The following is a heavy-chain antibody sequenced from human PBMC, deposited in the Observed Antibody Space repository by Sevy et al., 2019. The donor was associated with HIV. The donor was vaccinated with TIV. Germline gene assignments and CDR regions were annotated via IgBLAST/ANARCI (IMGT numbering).Heavy chain of an antibody. CDR1: GFTFSSYE. D-gene: IGHD6-13*01. CDR2: ISNSGSII. J-gene: IGHJ1*01. V-gene: IGHV3-48*03. CDR3: AREDGSRQYFQY. Sequence: GGSLRLSCVASGFTFSSYEMNWVRQAPGKGLEWDSYISNSGSIIYYEDSVKGRFTISRDNAKKSLYLQMNSLRAEDTAVYYCAREDGSRQYFQYWGQGTLVTVSS.